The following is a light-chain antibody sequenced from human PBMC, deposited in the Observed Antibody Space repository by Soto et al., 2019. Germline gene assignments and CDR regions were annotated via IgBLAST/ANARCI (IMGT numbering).Light chain of an antibody. CDR1: QSVSSN. V-gene: IGKV3D-15*01. CDR3: QQNKSWPPRT. CDR2: GVY. J-gene: IGKJ1*01. Sequence: EIVMTQSPTILSVSPGERATLSCRASQSVSSNLAWYQQKPGQAPRLLIYGVYTRAPGIPARFSGSGSGTEFTLTISSLHSEDFEVYNFQQNKSWPPRTFGQGTEVETK.